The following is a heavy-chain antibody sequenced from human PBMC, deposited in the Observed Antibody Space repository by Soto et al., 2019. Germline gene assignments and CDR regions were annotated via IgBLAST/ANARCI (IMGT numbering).Heavy chain of an antibody. J-gene: IGHJ3*02. Sequence: QVQLVQSGAEVKKPGASMKVSCKTSGYTFTSYDINWVRQATGQGLEWMGWMRPNSGNTAYAQKFQGRVTMTGNTSISTAYMELSSLRSEDTAVYYCARERSSGAFEIWGQGTMVTVSS. CDR1: GYTFTSYD. CDR2: MRPNSGNT. D-gene: IGHD1-26*01. CDR3: ARERSSGAFEI. V-gene: IGHV1-8*01.